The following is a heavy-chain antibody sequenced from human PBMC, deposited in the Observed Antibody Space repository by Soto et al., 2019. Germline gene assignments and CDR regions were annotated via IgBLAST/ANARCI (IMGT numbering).Heavy chain of an antibody. V-gene: IGHV3-73*01. CDR3: AKDKAARDYYYYGMDV. CDR1: GFTFSGSA. D-gene: IGHD6-6*01. Sequence: GGSLRLSCAASGFTFSGSAMHWVRQASGKGLEWVGRIRTKGNNYATTYAASVKGRFTISRDDSKNTAYLQMNSLTSEDTAVYYCAKDKAARDYYYYGMDVWGQGTTVTVSS. J-gene: IGHJ6*02. CDR2: IRTKGNNYAT.